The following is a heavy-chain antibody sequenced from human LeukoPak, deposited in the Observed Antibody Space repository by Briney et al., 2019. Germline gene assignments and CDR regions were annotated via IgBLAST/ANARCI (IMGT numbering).Heavy chain of an antibody. CDR3: ARLKTET. J-gene: IGHJ5*02. Sequence: PSETLSLTCTVSGGSISSSSYYWGWIRQPPGKGLEWIGSIFYSGSTYYNPSLKSRVTISVATSKNQFSLNLSSVTAADTAVYYCARLKTETWGQGTLVTVSS. V-gene: IGHV4-39*01. CDR2: IFYSGST. D-gene: IGHD2-21*02. CDR1: GGSISSSSYY.